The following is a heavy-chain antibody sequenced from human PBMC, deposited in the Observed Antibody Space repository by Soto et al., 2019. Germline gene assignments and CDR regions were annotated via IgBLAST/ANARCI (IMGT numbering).Heavy chain of an antibody. V-gene: IGHV5-10-1*01. J-gene: IGHJ6*02. CDR2: IDPSDSYT. CDR1: GYSFTSYW. D-gene: IGHD1-1*01. CDR3: ARPGTHFYYYGMDV. Sequence: GASLKISCKGSGYSFTSYWISWVRQMPGKGLEWMGRIDPSDSYTNYSPSFQGHVTISADKSISTAYLQWSSLKASDTAMYYCARPGTHFYYYGMDVWGQGTTVTVSS.